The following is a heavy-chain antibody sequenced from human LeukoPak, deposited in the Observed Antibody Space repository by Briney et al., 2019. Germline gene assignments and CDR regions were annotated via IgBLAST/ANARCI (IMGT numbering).Heavy chain of an antibody. V-gene: IGHV3-30*03. CDR1: GFTFSSYG. CDR2: ISYDGGNK. CDR3: ASLGCGGDCYSWHPWYYYGMDV. J-gene: IGHJ6*02. Sequence: GGSLRLSCAASGFTFSSYGMHWVRQAPGKGLEWVAVISYDGGNKYYADSVKGRFTISRDNSKNTLYLQMNSLRAEDTAVYYCASLGCGGDCYSWHPWYYYGMDVWGQGTTVTVSS. D-gene: IGHD2-21*02.